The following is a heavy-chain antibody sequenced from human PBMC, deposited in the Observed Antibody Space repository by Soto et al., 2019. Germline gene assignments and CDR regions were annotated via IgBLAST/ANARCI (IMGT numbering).Heavy chain of an antibody. D-gene: IGHD6-6*01. J-gene: IGHJ4*02. CDR3: ARDTYSSSPEFDY. V-gene: IGHV3-7*01. Sequence: EVQLVESGGGLVQPGGSLRLSCAASGFIFRSYWMSWVRQAPGKGLEWVANINQDGSEKYYVDSVRGRFTISRDNAKNSLYLQMNSLRAEDTAVYYCARDTYSSSPEFDYWGQGTLVTVSS. CDR1: GFIFRSYW. CDR2: INQDGSEK.